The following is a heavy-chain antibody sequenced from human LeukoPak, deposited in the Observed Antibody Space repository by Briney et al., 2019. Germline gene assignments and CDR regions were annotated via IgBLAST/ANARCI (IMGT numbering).Heavy chain of an antibody. CDR1: GGSISSSSYY. CDR3: AGVVVIMEAFDI. Sequence: PSETLSLTCTVSGGSISSSSYYWAWIRQPPGEGLEGIGSIYYSGSAYYNPSLKSRVTISVDTSKNQFSLKLSSVTATDTAVYYCAGVVVIMEAFDIWGQGTMVTVSS. J-gene: IGHJ3*02. V-gene: IGHV4-39*07. D-gene: IGHD3-22*01. CDR2: IYYSGSA.